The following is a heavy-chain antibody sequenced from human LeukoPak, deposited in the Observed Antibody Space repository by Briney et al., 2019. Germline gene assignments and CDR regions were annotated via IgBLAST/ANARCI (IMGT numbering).Heavy chain of an antibody. CDR3: ASINSGYSYGGNY. Sequence: SETLSLTCAVYGGSFSGYYWNWIRQPPGKGLEWIGEINHSGSTYYNPSLKSRVTISVDTSKNQFSLKLSSVTAADTAVYYCASINSGYSYGGNYWGQGTLVTVSS. CDR2: INHSGST. D-gene: IGHD5-18*01. J-gene: IGHJ4*02. CDR1: GGSFSGYY. V-gene: IGHV4-34*09.